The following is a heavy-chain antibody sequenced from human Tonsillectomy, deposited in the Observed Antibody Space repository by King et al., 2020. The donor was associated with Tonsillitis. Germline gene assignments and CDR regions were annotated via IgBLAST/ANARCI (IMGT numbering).Heavy chain of an antibody. D-gene: IGHD3-3*01. CDR2: IYYSGST. CDR3: AITHYDFWSGYYRGYYFDY. CDR1: GGSISSSSYY. Sequence: QLQESGPGLVKPSETLSLTCTVSGGSISSSSYYWGWIRQPPGKGLEWIGSIYYSGSTYYNPSLKRRVTISVDTSKNQSSLKLSSVTAADTAVYYCAITHYDFWSGYYRGYYFDYWGQGTLVTVSS. V-gene: IGHV4-39*01. J-gene: IGHJ4*02.